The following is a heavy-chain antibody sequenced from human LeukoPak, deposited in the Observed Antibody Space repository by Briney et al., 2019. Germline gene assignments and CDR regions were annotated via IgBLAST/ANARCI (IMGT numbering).Heavy chain of an antibody. CDR3: ARDRIAVAGEDYFDY. J-gene: IGHJ4*02. Sequence: GGSLRLSCAASGFTFSSYGMHWVRQAPGKGLEWVAFIRYDGSNKYYADSVKGRFTISRDNSKNTLYLQMNSLRAEDTAVYYCARDRIAVAGEDYFDYWGQGTLVTVSS. CDR2: IRYDGSNK. D-gene: IGHD6-19*01. V-gene: IGHV3-30*02. CDR1: GFTFSSYG.